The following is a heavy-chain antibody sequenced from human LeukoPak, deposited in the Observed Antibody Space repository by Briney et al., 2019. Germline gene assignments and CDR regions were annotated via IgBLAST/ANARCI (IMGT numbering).Heavy chain of an antibody. Sequence: GASVKVSCKASGYTFTTYDINWVRQATGQGLEWMGWMNPNSGNTGYTQKFQGRVTMTRNTSISTAYMELSSPRSEDTAVHYCARGRGSGHKENWFDPWGQGTLVTVSS. V-gene: IGHV1-8*01. CDR3: ARGRGSGHKENWFDP. J-gene: IGHJ5*02. D-gene: IGHD6-19*01. CDR1: GYTFTTYD. CDR2: MNPNSGNT.